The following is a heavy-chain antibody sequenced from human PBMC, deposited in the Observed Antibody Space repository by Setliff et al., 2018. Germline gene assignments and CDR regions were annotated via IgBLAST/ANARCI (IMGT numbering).Heavy chain of an antibody. Sequence: PSETLSLTCNVSGGSIRSGTYYWSWIRQHPGKGLEWIGYIYYSGSTYYNPSLKSRVTISVDTSKNQFSLKLSSVTAADTAVYYCARDATGYSSSWPYYYYYYMDVWGKGTTVTVS. V-gene: IGHV4-31*03. CDR3: ARDATGYSSSWPYYYYYYMDV. J-gene: IGHJ6*03. D-gene: IGHD6-13*01. CDR1: GGSIRSGTYY. CDR2: IYYSGST.